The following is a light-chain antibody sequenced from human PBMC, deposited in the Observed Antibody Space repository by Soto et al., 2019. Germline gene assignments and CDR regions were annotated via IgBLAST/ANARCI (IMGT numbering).Light chain of an antibody. J-gene: IGLJ1*01. CDR1: SSDVGSYNL. CDR3: CSYAGSSTFYV. CDR2: EVS. V-gene: IGLV2-23*02. Sequence: QSVLTQPASVSGSPGQSITISCTGTSSDVGSYNLVSWYQQHPGKAPKLMFYEVSKRPSGVSNRFSGSKSGNTASLTISGLQAEDEADYYCCSYAGSSTFYVFGTGTKVTVL.